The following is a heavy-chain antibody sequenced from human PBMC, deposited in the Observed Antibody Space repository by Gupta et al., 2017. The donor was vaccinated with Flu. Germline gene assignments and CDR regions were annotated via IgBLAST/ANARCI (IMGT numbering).Heavy chain of an antibody. D-gene: IGHD2-15*01. Sequence: PGKGLEWGAVISYDGSKKYYADYVKGRFTISRDNSKNTLYLQMNSLRAEDTAVYYGARSMNPRWYYYYGMDVWGQGTTVTVSS. CDR2: ISYDGSKK. J-gene: IGHJ6*02. CDR3: ARSMNPRWYYYYGMDV. V-gene: IGHV3-30-3*01.